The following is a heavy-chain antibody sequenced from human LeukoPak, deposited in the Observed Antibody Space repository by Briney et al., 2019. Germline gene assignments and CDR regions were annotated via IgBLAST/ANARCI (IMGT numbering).Heavy chain of an antibody. CDR2: IYYSGST. D-gene: IGHD6-19*01. CDR1: GGSISSYY. CDR3: ARAPSVAGWYFDL. J-gene: IGHJ2*01. Sequence: PSETLSLTCTVSGGSISSYYWSWIWQPPGKGLEWIGYIYYSGSTNYNPSLKSRVTISVDTSKNQFSLKLSSVTAADTAVYYCARAPSVAGWYFDLWGRGTLVTVSS. V-gene: IGHV4-59*01.